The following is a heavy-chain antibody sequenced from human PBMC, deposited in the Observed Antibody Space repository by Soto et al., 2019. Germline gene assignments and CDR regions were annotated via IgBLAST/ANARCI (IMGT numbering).Heavy chain of an antibody. J-gene: IGHJ5*02. CDR2: IRSKANSYAT. D-gene: IGHD6-6*01. V-gene: IGHV3-73*01. CDR3: TRLDSSSSWIPRTTKGGFDP. CDR1: GFTFGGSA. Sequence: EVQLVESGGGLVQPGGSLKLSCAATGFTFGGSAMHWVRQASGKGLEWVGRIRSKANSYATAYAASVKGRFTISRDDSKNTAYLQMNSLKTEDTAVYYCTRLDSSSSWIPRTTKGGFDPWGQGTLVTVSS.